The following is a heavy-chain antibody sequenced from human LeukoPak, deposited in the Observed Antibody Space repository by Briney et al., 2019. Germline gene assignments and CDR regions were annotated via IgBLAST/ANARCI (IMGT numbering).Heavy chain of an antibody. CDR2: IYYSGST. J-gene: IGHJ4*02. V-gene: IGHV4-59*01. CDR1: GGSISSYY. D-gene: IGHD5-12*01. CDR3: ARTRGYSGYDLFDY. Sequence: SENLSLTCTVSGGSISSYYWSWIRPPPGKGLEWIGYIYYSGSTNYNPSLKSRVTISVDTSKNQFSLKLSSVTAADTAVYYCARTRGYSGYDLFDYWGQGTLVTVSS.